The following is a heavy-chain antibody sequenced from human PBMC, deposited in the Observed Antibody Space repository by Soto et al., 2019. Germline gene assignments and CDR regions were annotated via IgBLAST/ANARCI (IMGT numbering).Heavy chain of an antibody. CDR3: ARGRGYCSGGSCYLNYYYYGMDV. CDR1: GGTFSSYA. V-gene: IGHV1-69*06. Sequence: QVQLVQSGAEVKKPGSSVKVSCKASGGTFSSYAISWVRQAPGQGLEWMGGIIPIFGTANYAQKFQGRVTITGDKSTSTAYMELSSLISEDTAVYYCARGRGYCSGGSCYLNYYYYGMDVWGQGTTVTVSS. J-gene: IGHJ6*02. D-gene: IGHD2-15*01. CDR2: IIPIFGTA.